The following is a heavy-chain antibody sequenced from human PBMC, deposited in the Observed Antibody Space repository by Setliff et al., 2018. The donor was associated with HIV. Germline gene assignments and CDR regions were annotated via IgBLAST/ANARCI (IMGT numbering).Heavy chain of an antibody. CDR3: ARLGYVSGGFYKTPGPYYFDY. Sequence: TLSLTCTVSGGSMSSSSYYWSWIRQTPDKGLEWIGIIYYSGATYYNPSLTSRVTISVDTSRNQFSLKLRSVAAADTAAYYCARLGYVSGGFYKTPGPYYFDYWGQGALVTVSS. J-gene: IGHJ4*02. CDR2: IYYSGAT. CDR1: GGSMSSSSYY. D-gene: IGHD3-10*01. V-gene: IGHV4-39*01.